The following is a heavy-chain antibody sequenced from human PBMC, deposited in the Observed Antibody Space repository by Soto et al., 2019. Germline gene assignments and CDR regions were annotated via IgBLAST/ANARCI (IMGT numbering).Heavy chain of an antibody. CDR3: VRAIRDQLLADY. V-gene: IGHV1-8*01. J-gene: IGHJ4*02. D-gene: IGHD2-2*01. CDR1: GYTFTSYD. Sequence: QVQLVQSGAEVRKPGASVKVSCKASGYTFTSYDIGWVRQATGQGLEWMGWMNPNSANTGYAQKFQGRVTMTRDTSISQAHRELKSLKSEDTAVYYCVRAIRDQLLADYWGQGTLVTGSS. CDR2: MNPNSANT.